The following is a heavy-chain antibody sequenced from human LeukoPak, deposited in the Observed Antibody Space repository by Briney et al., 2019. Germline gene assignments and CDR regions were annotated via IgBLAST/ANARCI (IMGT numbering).Heavy chain of an antibody. V-gene: IGHV3-21*04. CDR1: GFTFSSYS. Sequence: GGSLRLSCAASGFTFSSYSMNWVRQAPGKGLEWVSSISSSSSYIYYADSVKGRFTISRDNVKNSLYLQMNSLRAEDTAVYYCAKEKKVLLWFGEPGPWGQGTLVTVSS. CDR3: AKEKKVLLWFGEPGP. D-gene: IGHD3-10*01. J-gene: IGHJ5*02. CDR2: ISSSSSYI.